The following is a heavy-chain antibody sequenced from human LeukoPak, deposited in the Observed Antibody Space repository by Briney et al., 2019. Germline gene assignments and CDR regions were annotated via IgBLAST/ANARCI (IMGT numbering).Heavy chain of an antibody. CDR2: ISGSGGST. J-gene: IGHJ4*02. D-gene: IGHD6-19*01. Sequence: GGSLRLSCAASGFTFSSYAMSWVRQAPGKGLEWVSAISGSGGSTYYADSVRGRFTISRDNSKNTLYLQMNSLRAEDTAVYYCAKQEEQWLVRGAFDYWGQGTLVTVSS. CDR3: AKQEEQWLVRGAFDY. CDR1: GFTFSSYA. V-gene: IGHV3-23*01.